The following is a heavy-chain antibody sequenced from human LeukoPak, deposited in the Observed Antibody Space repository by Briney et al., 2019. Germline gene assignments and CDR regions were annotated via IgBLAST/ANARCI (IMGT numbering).Heavy chain of an antibody. J-gene: IGHJ5*02. D-gene: IGHD4-17*01. CDR2: ITSSTYI. Sequence: PGGSLRLSCAASGFTFSSYAMNWVRQAPGKGLEGVSSITSSTYIYYADSVRGRFTISRDNAKNSLFLQMNSLRVEDTAIYYCARVSGDYYHTVDTWGQGTLVTVSS. CDR1: GFTFSSYA. V-gene: IGHV3-21*01. CDR3: ARVSGDYYHTVDT.